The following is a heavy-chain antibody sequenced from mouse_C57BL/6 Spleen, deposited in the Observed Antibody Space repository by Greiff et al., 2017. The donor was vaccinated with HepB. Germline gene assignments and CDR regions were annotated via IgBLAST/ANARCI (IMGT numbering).Heavy chain of an antibody. CDR2: ILPGSGST. CDR1: GYTFTGYW. V-gene: IGHV1-9*01. D-gene: IGHD2-4*01. CDR3: ARWAYDYDGSLYYFDY. Sequence: VKLMESGAELMKPGASVKLSCKATGYTFTGYWIEWVKQRPGHGLEWIGEILPGSGSTNYNEKFKGKATFTADTSSNTAYMQLSSLTTEDSAIYYCARWAYDYDGSLYYFDYWGQGTTLTVSS. J-gene: IGHJ2*01.